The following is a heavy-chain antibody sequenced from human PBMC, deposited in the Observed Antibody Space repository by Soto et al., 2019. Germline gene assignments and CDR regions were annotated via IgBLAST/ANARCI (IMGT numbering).Heavy chain of an antibody. CDR3: ARGPYGDYILGWFDP. D-gene: IGHD4-17*01. Sequence: QVQLVESGGGVVQPGRSLRLSCAASGFTFSSYAMHWVRQAPGKGLEWVAVISYDGSNKYYADSVKGRFTISRDNSKNTLDLQMNSLRAEETAVYYLARGPYGDYILGWFDPWGQGTLVTVSS. V-gene: IGHV3-30-3*01. J-gene: IGHJ5*02. CDR1: GFTFSSYA. CDR2: ISYDGSNK.